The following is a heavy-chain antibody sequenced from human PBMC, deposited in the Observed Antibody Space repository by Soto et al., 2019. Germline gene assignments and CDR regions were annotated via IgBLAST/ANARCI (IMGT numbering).Heavy chain of an antibody. CDR1: GGSFSDYS. V-gene: IGHV4-34*01. J-gene: IGHJ4*02. CDR3: ARGSHKLHSYDSSGFYHYVDY. D-gene: IGHD3-22*01. Sequence: PSETLSLTCAVYGGSFSDYSWTWIRQPPGKGLEWIGEINDSGSTNYTPSLERRVTISRDTSKNRFSLKLSSVTAADTAVYYCARGSHKLHSYDSSGFYHYVDYWGQGRLVTVSS. CDR2: INDSGST.